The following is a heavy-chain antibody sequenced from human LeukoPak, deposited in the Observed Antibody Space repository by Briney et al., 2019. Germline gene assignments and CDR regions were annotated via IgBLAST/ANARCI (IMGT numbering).Heavy chain of an antibody. CDR2: IYYSGST. Sequence: SETLSLTCTVSGGSISSRYWSWIRQPPGKGLEWIGYIYYSGSTNYNPSLKSRVTISVDTSKDQFSLKLSSVTAADTAVYYCARAGMATIYYFDYWGQGTLVTVSS. J-gene: IGHJ4*02. CDR3: ARAGMATIYYFDY. CDR1: GGSISSRY. D-gene: IGHD5-24*01. V-gene: IGHV4-59*11.